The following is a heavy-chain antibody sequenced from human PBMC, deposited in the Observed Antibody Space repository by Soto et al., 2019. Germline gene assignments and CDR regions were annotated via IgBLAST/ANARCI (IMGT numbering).Heavy chain of an antibody. CDR3: ATLPPRIVVVKTEIPT. CDR2: INHSGST. D-gene: IGHD2-15*01. J-gene: IGHJ5*02. V-gene: IGHV4-34*01. Sequence: PSETLSLTCAVYGGSFSDYSWTWIRQPPGKGLEWIGEINHSGSTYYNPSLKSRVTISVDKSNNQFSLELRAVTAADTAVYYCATLPPRIVVVKTEIPTWGQGTLVTVSS. CDR1: GGSFSDYS.